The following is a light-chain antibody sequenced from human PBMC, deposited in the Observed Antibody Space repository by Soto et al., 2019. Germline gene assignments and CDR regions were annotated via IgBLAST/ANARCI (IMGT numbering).Light chain of an antibody. CDR1: SSDVGGYNY. Sequence: QSVLTQPASVSGSPGQSITISCTGTSSDVGGYNYVSWYQQHPGKAPKLMIYDVSNRPSGVSNRFSGSKSGNTASLTISGLQAEDEADYYCISYTSSSTAVFGGGTQLTVL. J-gene: IGLJ7*01. CDR2: DVS. V-gene: IGLV2-14*01. CDR3: ISYTSSSTAV.